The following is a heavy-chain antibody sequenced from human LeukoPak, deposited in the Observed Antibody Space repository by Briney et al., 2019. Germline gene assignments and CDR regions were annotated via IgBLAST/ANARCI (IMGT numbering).Heavy chain of an antibody. CDR1: GFPFTRYG. CDR3: ARDREGHDFWSSRNPFGP. J-gene: IGHJ5*02. V-gene: IGHV1-18*01. CDR2: ISAYNGNT. D-gene: IGHD3-3*01. Sequence: SSVKVSCKASGFPFTRYGITWVRQAPGQGLEWMGWISAYNGNTNHAQKLQGRVTMTTDTSTSTAYMQLRSLRSDDTAVYYCARDREGHDFWSSRNPFGPWGQRTLVTVSS.